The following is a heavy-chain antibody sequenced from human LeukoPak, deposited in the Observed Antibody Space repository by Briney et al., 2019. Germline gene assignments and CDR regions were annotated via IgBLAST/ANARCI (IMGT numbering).Heavy chain of an antibody. J-gene: IGHJ3*02. CDR3: VATWGI. D-gene: IGHD3-16*01. V-gene: IGHV3-15*01. Sequence: GGSLRLSCAASGFTFSNARMNWVRQAPGKGLEWVGRVKKKTDGGTTDYVAPVKDRFTISRDDSKHTLYLQMNSLKTEDTAVYYCVATWGIWGQGTMVTVSS. CDR2: VKKKTDGGTT. CDR1: GFTFSNAR.